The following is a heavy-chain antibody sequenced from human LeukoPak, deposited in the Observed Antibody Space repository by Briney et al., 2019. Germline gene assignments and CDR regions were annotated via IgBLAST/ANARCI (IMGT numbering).Heavy chain of an antibody. Sequence: ASVKVSCKASGYTFTSYGINWVRQATGQGLEWMGWMNPNSGNTGYAQKFQGRVTMTRNTSISTAYMELSSLRSEDTAVYYCARASSGSCWALYYYYYMDVWGKGTTVTVSS. CDR2: MNPNSGNT. J-gene: IGHJ6*03. D-gene: IGHD1-26*01. CDR1: GYTFTSYG. CDR3: ARASSGSCWALYYYYYMDV. V-gene: IGHV1-8*02.